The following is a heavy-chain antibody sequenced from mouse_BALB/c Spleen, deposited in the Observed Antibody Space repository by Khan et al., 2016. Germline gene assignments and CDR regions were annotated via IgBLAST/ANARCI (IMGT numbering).Heavy chain of an antibody. J-gene: IGHJ2*01. CDR1: VYSITSGYG. CDR2: ISYSGST. Sequence: EVQLQESGPGLVKPSQSLSLTCTVTVYSITSGYGWNWIRQFPGNKLEWMGYISYSGSTNYNPYLNSRISITRDTSKNQFFLQLNSVTTEDTATYYCARTARIKYWGQGTTLTVSS. D-gene: IGHD1-2*01. CDR3: ARTARIKY. V-gene: IGHV3-2*02.